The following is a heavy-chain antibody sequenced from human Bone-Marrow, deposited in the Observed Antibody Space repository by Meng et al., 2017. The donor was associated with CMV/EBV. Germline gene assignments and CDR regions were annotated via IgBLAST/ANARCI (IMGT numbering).Heavy chain of an antibody. CDR3: ARDKMEGPTLFAY. CDR1: GFIFSDYY. D-gene: IGHD1-26*01. CDR2: ISTSGSTI. Sequence: GESLKISCAASGFIFSDYYMNWIRQAPGKGLEWVSYISTSGSTIYYADSVKGRFTISRDNAKNSLYLQMNSLRAEDTALYYCARDKMEGPTLFAYWGQGTLVTVSS. V-gene: IGHV3-11*04. J-gene: IGHJ4*02.